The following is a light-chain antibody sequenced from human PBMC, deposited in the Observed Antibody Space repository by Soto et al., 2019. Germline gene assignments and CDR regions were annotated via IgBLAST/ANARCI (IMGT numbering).Light chain of an antibody. CDR1: QDISSY. CDR2: AAS. J-gene: IGKJ1*01. CDR3: QQLNSYLWT. V-gene: IGKV1-9*01. Sequence: IQLTQSPSSLSASVGDRVTITCRASQDISSYLAWYQQRPGKAPKLLIYAASTLQRGAPSRFSGSGSGTEFTLTISSLQPEDFATYYCQQLNSYLWTFGQGTKVEIK.